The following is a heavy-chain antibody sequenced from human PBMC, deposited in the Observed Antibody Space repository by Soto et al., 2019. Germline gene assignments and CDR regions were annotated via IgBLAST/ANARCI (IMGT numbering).Heavy chain of an antibody. Sequence: QVHLVQSGAEVKMPGSSVKVSCKSSGDTFSNYAISWVRPAPGQGLEWMGDSIPIFGTAYYAQKFQGRLTIVADKSTSTAYMELSSLRFDDTAVYYCAREGYSGSYFDYWGQGTLVTVSS. CDR2: SIPIFGTA. CDR1: GDTFSNYA. V-gene: IGHV1-69*06. D-gene: IGHD1-26*01. J-gene: IGHJ4*02. CDR3: AREGYSGSYFDY.